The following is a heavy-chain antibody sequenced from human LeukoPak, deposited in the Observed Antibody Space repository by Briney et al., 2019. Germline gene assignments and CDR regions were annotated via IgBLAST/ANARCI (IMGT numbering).Heavy chain of an antibody. V-gene: IGHV3-72*01. CDR3: ARDVGDSSGYTFGY. D-gene: IGHD3-22*01. Sequence: PGGSLRLSCAASGFTFSSYWMSWVRQAPGKGLEWVGRSRNKGNSYSTEYAASVKGRFTISRDESKNSVYLQMNSLKTEDTAVYYCARDVGDSSGYTFGYWGQGTLVTVSS. CDR1: GFTFSSYW. J-gene: IGHJ4*02. CDR2: SRNKGNSYST.